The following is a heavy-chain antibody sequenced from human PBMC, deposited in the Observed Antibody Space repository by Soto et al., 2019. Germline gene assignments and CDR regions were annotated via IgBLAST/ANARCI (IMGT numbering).Heavy chain of an antibody. CDR1: GYSISSGYY. D-gene: IGHD3-22*01. CDR2: IYHSGST. CDR3: ARYYYDSSGYYSFGNYGMDV. J-gene: IGHJ6*02. Sequence: KLSETLSLTCAVSGYSISSGYYWGWIRQPPGKGLEWIGSIYHSGSTYYNPSLKSRVTISVDTSKNQFSLKLSSLTAADTAVYYCARYYYDSSGYYSFGNYGMDVWGQGTTVTVSS. V-gene: IGHV4-38-2*01.